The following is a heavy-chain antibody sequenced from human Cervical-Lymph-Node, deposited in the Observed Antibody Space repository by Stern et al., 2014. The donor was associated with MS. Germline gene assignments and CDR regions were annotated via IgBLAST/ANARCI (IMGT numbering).Heavy chain of an antibody. J-gene: IGHJ4*02. Sequence: QVQLVQSGTEVKKPGASLKVPCKASGYTFSSYALHWVRQAPGQRLEWLGWINGGNGNTHLSQKFQDRVTISRDTSASTVYLELSSLTSEDTAVYFCARDPFNYWGQGTLVTVSS. CDR1: GYTFSSYA. CDR3: ARDPFNY. V-gene: IGHV1-3*01. CDR2: INGGNGNT.